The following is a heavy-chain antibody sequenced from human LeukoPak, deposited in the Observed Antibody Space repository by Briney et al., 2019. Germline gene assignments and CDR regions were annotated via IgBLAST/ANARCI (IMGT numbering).Heavy chain of an antibody. V-gene: IGHV4-34*01. CDR3: ATLRALDYDILTGYYHYAFDI. CDR2: INHSGST. J-gene: IGHJ3*02. Sequence: SETLSLTCAVYGGSFSGYYWSWIRQPPGKGLEWIGEINHSGSTYYNPSLKSRVTISVDTSKNQFSLKLSSVTATDTAVYYCATLRALDYDILTGYYHYAFDIWGQGTMVTVSS. CDR1: GGSFSGYY. D-gene: IGHD3-9*01.